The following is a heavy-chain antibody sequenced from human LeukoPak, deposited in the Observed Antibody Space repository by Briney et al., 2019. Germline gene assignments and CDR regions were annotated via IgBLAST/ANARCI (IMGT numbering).Heavy chain of an antibody. V-gene: IGHV3-21*04. CDR3: AKDQPSSPYYYDSSGYEYDY. CDR1: GFTLDNYN. J-gene: IGHJ4*02. D-gene: IGHD3-22*01. Sequence: GGSLRLSCAASGFTLDNYNFNWVRQAPGKGLEWVASIRSYSSYIHYADSVKGRFTISRDNSKNTLYLQMNSLRAEDTAVYYCAKDQPSSPYYYDSSGYEYDYWGQGTLVTVSS. CDR2: IRSYSSYI.